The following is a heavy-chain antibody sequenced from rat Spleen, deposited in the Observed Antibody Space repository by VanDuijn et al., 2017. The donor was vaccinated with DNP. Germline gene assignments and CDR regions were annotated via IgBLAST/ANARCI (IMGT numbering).Heavy chain of an antibody. CDR1: GFTFSSYW. CDR2: INADGGST. D-gene: IGHD1-11*01. CDR3: TTFEGTNA. V-gene: IGHV5-58*01. J-gene: IGHJ4*01. Sequence: EVQVVETGGGLVQPGRSLKLSCVASGFTFSSYWMYWIRQAPGKGLEWVASINADGGSTYYPDSVKGRFTISRDDARNTLYLQMNSLRSGDTATYYCTTFEGTNAWGQGTSVTVSS.